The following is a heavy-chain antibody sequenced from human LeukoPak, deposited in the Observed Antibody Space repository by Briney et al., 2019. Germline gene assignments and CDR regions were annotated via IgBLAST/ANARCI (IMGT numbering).Heavy chain of an antibody. V-gene: IGHV1-69*13. CDR1: GGTFRSYV. CDR3: ARGDTAMAGNFDY. D-gene: IGHD5-18*01. Sequence: GASVKVSCKASGGTFRSYVISWVRQAPGQGLEWMGGIIPIFGTANYAQKFQGRVTITADESTSTAYMELSSLRSEDTAVYYCARGDTAMAGNFDYWGQGTLVTVSS. CDR2: IIPIFGTA. J-gene: IGHJ4*02.